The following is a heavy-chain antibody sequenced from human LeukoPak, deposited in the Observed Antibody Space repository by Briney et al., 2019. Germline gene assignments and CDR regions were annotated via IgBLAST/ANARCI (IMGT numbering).Heavy chain of an antibody. J-gene: IGHJ6*03. V-gene: IGHV3-21*01. CDR1: GFNFSSYS. D-gene: IGHD2-8*01. Sequence: GGSLRLSCAASGFNFSSYSMNCVRQAPGKALEWVSSISSRSGYIYYADSVKGRFTLSRDNAKNSLYLQMNSRRAEETAVYYCARDGVGDPDYYYMDVWGKGTTVTVSS. CDR2: ISSRSGYI. CDR3: ARDGVGDPDYYYMDV.